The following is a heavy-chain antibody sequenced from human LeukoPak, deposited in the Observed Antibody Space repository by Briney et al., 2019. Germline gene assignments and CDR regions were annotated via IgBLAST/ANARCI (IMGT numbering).Heavy chain of an antibody. CDR1: GFTFSSYA. V-gene: IGHV3-23*01. J-gene: IGHJ4*02. CDR2: ISGSGGST. CDR3: AKDVYDGSSWIEYYFDY. Sequence: GGSLGLSCAASGFTFSSYAMSWVRQAPGKGLEWVSAISGSGGSTYYADSVKGRFTISRDNSKNTLYLQMNSLRAEDTAVYYCAKDVYDGSSWIEYYFDYWGQGTLVTVSS. D-gene: IGHD6-13*01.